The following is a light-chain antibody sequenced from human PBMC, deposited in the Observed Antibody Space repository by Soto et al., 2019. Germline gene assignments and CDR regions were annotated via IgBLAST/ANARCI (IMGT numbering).Light chain of an antibody. CDR1: SSDVGSYSL. CDR3: SSYAGYSTSVV. V-gene: IGLV2-23*01. J-gene: IGLJ2*01. CDR2: EAN. Sequence: QSALTQPASVSGSPGQSITISCTGTSSDVGSYSLVSWYQQHPGKAPKLMIYEANKRPSGVSNRFSGSKSGNTASQTISGLQAEDEAEYYCSSYAGYSTSVVFGGGTKLTVL.